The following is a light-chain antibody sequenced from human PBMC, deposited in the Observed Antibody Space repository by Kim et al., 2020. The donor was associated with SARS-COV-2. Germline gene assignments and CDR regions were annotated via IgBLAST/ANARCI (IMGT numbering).Light chain of an antibody. CDR2: DAS. V-gene: IGKV3D-20*01. CDR3: QQYDSSPLT. CDR1: QSVSSRY. J-gene: IGKJ4*01. Sequence: PGERATLSCGASQSVSSRYVAWYQQKPGLAPRLLIYDASSRATGIPDRFSGSGSGTEFTLTISRLEPEDFAVYYCQQYDSSPLTFGGGTKVDIK.